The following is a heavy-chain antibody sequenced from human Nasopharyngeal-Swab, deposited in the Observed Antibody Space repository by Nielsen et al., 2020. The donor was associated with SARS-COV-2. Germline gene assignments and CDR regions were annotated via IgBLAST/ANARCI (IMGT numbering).Heavy chain of an antibody. Sequence: ASVKVSCKASGYTFTSYAMHWVRQTPGQRLEWMGWINAGNGNTKYSQKFQGRVTITRDTSATTAYMELSSLRSEDTAVYYCAFVSYDSSGYYYSYWGQGTLVTVSS. J-gene: IGHJ4*02. CDR1: GYTFTSYA. CDR2: INAGNGNT. V-gene: IGHV1-3*01. D-gene: IGHD3-22*01. CDR3: AFVSYDSSGYYYSY.